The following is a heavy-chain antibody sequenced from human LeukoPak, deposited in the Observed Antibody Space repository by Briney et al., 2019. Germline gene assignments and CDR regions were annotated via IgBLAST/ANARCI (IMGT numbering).Heavy chain of an antibody. J-gene: IGHJ3*02. D-gene: IGHD1-1*01. CDR3: ARPARTTWIHDAFDI. CDR2: ISGSTGTT. CDR1: GFTFSSYA. V-gene: IGHV3-23*01. Sequence: GGSLRLSCAASGFTFSSYAMSWLRQAPGKGLEWVSGISGSTGTTYYADSVKGRFTISRDNSKNTLYLQMNSLRTEDTAVYYCARPARTTWIHDAFDIWGQGTMVTVSS.